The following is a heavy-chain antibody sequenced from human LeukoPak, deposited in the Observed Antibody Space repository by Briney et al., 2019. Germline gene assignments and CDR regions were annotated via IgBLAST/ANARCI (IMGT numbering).Heavy chain of an antibody. V-gene: IGHV1-69*05. J-gene: IGHJ6*03. CDR1: GGTFSSYA. Sequence: GSSVNVSCKSSGGTFSSYAISWVRQAPGQGLDWMGVIIPIFGTANYAQKFQGRVTITTDESTSTAYMELSSLRSEDTAVYYCARDGGYYYDSSGYHTPWYYYMDVWGKGTTVTVSS. CDR2: IIPIFGTA. CDR3: ARDGGYYYDSSGYHTPWYYYMDV. D-gene: IGHD3-22*01.